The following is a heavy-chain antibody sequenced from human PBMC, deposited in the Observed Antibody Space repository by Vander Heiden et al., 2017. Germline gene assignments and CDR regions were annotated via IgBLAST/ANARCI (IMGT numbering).Heavy chain of an antibody. V-gene: IGHV2-26*01. CDR3: ARILRNVYYYDSSGYYYFDY. CDR1: GFSLSNARMG. D-gene: IGHD3-22*01. J-gene: IGHJ4*02. CDR2: IFSNDEK. Sequence: QVTLKASGPVLVKPTETLTLTCTVPGFSLSNARMGVSWIRQPPGKALEWLAHIFSNDEKSYSTSLKSRLTISKDTSKSQVVLTMTNMDPVDTATYYCARILRNVYYYDSSGYYYFDYWGQGTLVTVSS.